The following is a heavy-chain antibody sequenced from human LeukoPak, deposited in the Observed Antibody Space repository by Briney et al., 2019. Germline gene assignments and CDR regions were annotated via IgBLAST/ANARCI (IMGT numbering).Heavy chain of an antibody. CDR1: GGSISSSSFS. V-gene: IGHV4-39*01. CDR3: ARHIVPTNRYYYFMDT. CDR2: IYSGGST. Sequence: SETLSLTCTVSGGSISSSSFSWGWIRQPPGKGLEWIGSIYSGGSTYYNPSLASRVTISVDTSKNQFSLKLGSVTAADTAVYYCARHIVPTNRYYYFMDTWGKGTTVTVSS. J-gene: IGHJ6*03. D-gene: IGHD5-12*01.